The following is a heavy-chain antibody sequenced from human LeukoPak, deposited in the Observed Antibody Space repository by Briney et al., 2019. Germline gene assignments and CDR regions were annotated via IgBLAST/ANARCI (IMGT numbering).Heavy chain of an antibody. CDR1: GGSISSSSYY. J-gene: IGHJ5*02. Sequence: PSETLSLTCTVSGGSISSSSYYWGWMRQPPGKGLEWIGSVYYNGNTFYSPSLKSRVTISVDTSKNHFSLRLISVTAADTAVYYCARHEHKAVAGDTWGQGVLVTVSS. CDR2: VYYNGNT. D-gene: IGHD6-19*01. V-gene: IGHV4-39*01. CDR3: ARHEHKAVAGDT.